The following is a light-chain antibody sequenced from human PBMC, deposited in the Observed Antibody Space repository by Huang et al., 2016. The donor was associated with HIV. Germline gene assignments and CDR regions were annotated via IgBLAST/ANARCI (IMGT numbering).Light chain of an antibody. CDR2: DAS. CDR3: QHYDNLRT. Sequence: DIQMTQSPSSLSASVGDRVTITCQASQDISNYLNWYQQKPGKAPKLLIYDASNLETEVSSRFSGSGSGTDFTFTISSLQPEDIATYYCQHYDNLRTFGQGTKVEIK. CDR1: QDISNY. J-gene: IGKJ1*01. V-gene: IGKV1-33*01.